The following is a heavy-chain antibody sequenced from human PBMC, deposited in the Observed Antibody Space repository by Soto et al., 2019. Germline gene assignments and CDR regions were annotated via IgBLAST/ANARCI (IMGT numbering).Heavy chain of an antibody. CDR1: GYTFTSYG. CDR3: ARDTDDPYSIEIDY. CDR2: ISAYNGNT. D-gene: IGHD6-13*01. Sequence: ASVKVSCKASGYTFTSYGISWVRQAPGQGLEWMGWISAYNGNTNYAQKLQGRVTMTTDTSTSTAYMELRSLGSDDTAVYYCARDTDDPYSIEIDYWGQGTLVTVSS. J-gene: IGHJ4*02. V-gene: IGHV1-18*04.